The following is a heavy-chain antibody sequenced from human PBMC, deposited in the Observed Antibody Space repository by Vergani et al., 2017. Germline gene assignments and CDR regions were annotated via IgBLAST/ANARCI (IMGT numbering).Heavy chain of an antibody. D-gene: IGHD3-22*01. CDR1: GYTFTSYA. CDR2: INAGNGNT. V-gene: IGHV1-3*01. CDR3: ARRGSGDYYDSSGYYYEGQHFDY. Sequence: QVQLVQSGAEVKKPGASVKVSCKASGYTFTSYAMHWVRQAPGQRLEWMGWINAGNGNTKYSQKFQGRVTITRDTSASTAYMELSSLRSEDTAGYYCARRGSGDYYDSSGYYYEGQHFDYWGQGTLVTVSS. J-gene: IGHJ4*02.